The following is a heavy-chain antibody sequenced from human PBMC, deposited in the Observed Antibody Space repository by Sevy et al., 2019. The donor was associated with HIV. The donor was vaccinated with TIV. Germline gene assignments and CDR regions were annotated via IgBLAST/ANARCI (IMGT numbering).Heavy chain of an antibody. CDR1: GFPFSSYG. J-gene: IGHJ6*02. Sequence: QLGGSLRLSCAASGFPFSSYGMNWVRQAPGKGLEWVSYISDISSAIYYADSVKGRFTISRDNAKKSLYLQMNSLRAEDTAVYYCARGLAALPGYYYGMDVWGQGTTVTVSS. V-gene: IGHV3-48*01. D-gene: IGHD6-6*01. CDR3: ARGLAALPGYYYGMDV. CDR2: ISDISSAI.